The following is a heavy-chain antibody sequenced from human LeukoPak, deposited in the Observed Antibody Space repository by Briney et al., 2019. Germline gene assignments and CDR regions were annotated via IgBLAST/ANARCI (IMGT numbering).Heavy chain of an antibody. CDR2: IYYSGST. CDR3: ARGLVVPAAMYYYYYGMDV. J-gene: IGHJ6*02. Sequence: SETLSLTCTVSGGSISSGGYYWSWIRQHPGKGLEWIGYIYYSGSTYYNPSLESRVTISVDTSKNQFSLKLSSVTAADTAVYYCARGLVVPAAMYYYYYGMDVWGQGTTVTVSS. D-gene: IGHD2-2*01. V-gene: IGHV4-31*03. CDR1: GGSISSGGYY.